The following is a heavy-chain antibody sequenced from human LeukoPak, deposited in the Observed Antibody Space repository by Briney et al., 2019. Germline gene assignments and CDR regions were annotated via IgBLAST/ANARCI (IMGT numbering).Heavy chain of an antibody. CDR3: ARELDIEATPIFGY. CDR2: IKQDGSEK. Sequence: LPGGSLRLACVASGFTFSSYWMSWVRQAPGKGLEWVANIKQDGSEKYYVDSVKGRFTISRDNAKNSLYLQMNSLRAEDTAVYYCARELDIEATPIFGYWGQGTLVTVSS. D-gene: IGHD5-12*01. V-gene: IGHV3-7*01. CDR1: GFTFSSYW. J-gene: IGHJ4*02.